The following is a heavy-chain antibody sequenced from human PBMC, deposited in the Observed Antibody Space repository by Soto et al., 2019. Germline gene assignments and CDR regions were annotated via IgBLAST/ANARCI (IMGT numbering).Heavy chain of an antibody. CDR2: ISYDGSNK. CDR1: GFTFSSYA. J-gene: IGHJ4*02. Sequence: GGSLRLSCAASGFTFSSYAMHWFRQAPGKGLEWVAVISYDGSNKYYADSVKGRFTISRDNSKNTLYLQMNSLRAEDTAVYYCAREGLVRGVFDYWGQGTLVTVSS. CDR3: AREGLVRGVFDY. V-gene: IGHV3-30-3*01. D-gene: IGHD3-10*01.